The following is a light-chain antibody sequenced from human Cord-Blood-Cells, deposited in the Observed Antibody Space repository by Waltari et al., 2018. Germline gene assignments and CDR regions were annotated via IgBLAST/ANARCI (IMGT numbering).Light chain of an antibody. CDR1: QSVSSSY. CDR2: GAS. CDR3: QQYGSSL. J-gene: IGKJ4*01. Sequence: EIVLTQSPGTLSLSQGERATRSCRASQSVSSSYLAWYQQKPGQAPRLLIYGASSRATGIPDRFSGSGSGTDFTLTISRLEPEDFAVYYCQQYGSSLFGGGTKVEIK. V-gene: IGKV3-20*01.